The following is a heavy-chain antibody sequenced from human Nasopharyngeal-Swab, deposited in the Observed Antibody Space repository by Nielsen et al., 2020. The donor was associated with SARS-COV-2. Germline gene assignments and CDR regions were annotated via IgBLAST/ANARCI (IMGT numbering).Heavy chain of an antibody. CDR2: ISYDGSNK. J-gene: IGHJ4*02. Sequence: GGSLRPSCAASGFTFSSYAMHWVRQAPGKGLECVAVISYDGSNKYYADSVKGRLTISRDNSTNTLSLQMNSLRAEDTAVYYCASSPLDSSGYYYGLDYWGQGTLVTVSS. V-gene: IGHV3-30-3*01. D-gene: IGHD3-22*01. CDR3: ASSPLDSSGYYYGLDY. CDR1: GFTFSSYA.